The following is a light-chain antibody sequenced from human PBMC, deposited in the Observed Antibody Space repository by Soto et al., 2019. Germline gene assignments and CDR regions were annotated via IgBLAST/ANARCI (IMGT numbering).Light chain of an antibody. V-gene: IGLV1-40*01. CDR2: ANS. Sequence: QSVLTQPPSVSGAPGQRVTISCTGSSSNIGAGYDVHWFQQLPGTAPKLLIDANSNRPSGVPDRFSGSKSGTSASLAITGLQAEDEADYYCQSYDSSLSVLFGGGTKVTVL. CDR3: QSYDSSLSVL. CDR1: SSNIGAGYD. J-gene: IGLJ2*01.